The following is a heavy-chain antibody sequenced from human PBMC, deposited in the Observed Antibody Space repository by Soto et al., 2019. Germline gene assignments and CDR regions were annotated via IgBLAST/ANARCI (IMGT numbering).Heavy chain of an antibody. CDR2: ISPSSTFI. D-gene: IGHD3-22*01. Sequence: PXGSLRLSCVASGFTFSLYSMVWVRRPPGKGLEWVSSISPSSTFIYYADSLQGRFSISRDNAKNSLYLQMDSLRVEDTATYFCVRARATDSRPDYWGQGSLVTVSS. J-gene: IGHJ4*02. CDR3: VRARATDSRPDY. CDR1: GFTFSLYS. V-gene: IGHV3-21*01.